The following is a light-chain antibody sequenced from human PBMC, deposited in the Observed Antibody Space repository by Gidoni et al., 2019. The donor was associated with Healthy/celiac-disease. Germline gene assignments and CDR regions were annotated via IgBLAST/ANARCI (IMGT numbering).Light chain of an antibody. CDR1: QSISSY. CDR2: AAS. J-gene: IGKJ4*01. CDR3: QQSYSTPNLT. V-gene: IGKV1-39*01. Sequence: DIQMTQSPSSLSASVGDRVTITCRASQSISSYLNWYRQKPGKAPKLLIYAASSLQSGVPSRFSGSGSGTDFTLTISSLQPEDFATYYCQQSYSTPNLTFGGGTKVEIK.